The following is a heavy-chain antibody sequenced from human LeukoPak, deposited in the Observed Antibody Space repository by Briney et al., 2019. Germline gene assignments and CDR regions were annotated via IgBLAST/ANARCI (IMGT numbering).Heavy chain of an antibody. D-gene: IGHD3-22*01. J-gene: IGHJ4*02. CDR2: ISYDGSNK. Sequence: GGSLRLSCAASGFTFSSYGTHWVRQAPGKGLEWVAVISYDGSNKYYADSVKGRFTISRDNSKNTLYLQMNSLRAEDTAVYYCARVDAAYDDSSGYISDYWGQGTLVTVSS. CDR1: GFTFSSYG. V-gene: IGHV3-30*03. CDR3: ARVDAAYDDSSGYISDY.